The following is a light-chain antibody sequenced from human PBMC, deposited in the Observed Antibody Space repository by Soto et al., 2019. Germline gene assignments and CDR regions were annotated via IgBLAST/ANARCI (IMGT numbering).Light chain of an antibody. CDR3: QQYNNWPQDT. CDR2: GAS. J-gene: IGKJ2*01. V-gene: IGKV3-15*01. Sequence: EIILTQSPATLSVSPGERATLSCRASQSVNNNLAWYQQKRGQAPRLLIYGASTRATGIPGTFRGSGSGTEFTLTITSLQAEDFAVYFCQQYNNWPQDTFGQGTKLEIK. CDR1: QSVNNN.